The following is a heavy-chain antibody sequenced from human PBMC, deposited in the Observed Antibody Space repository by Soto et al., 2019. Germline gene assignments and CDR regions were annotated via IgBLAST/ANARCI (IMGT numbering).Heavy chain of an antibody. CDR3: ARKMAAAIDAFDI. CDR2: ISSSSSYI. Sequence: GGSLRLSCAASGFTVSSNYMSWVRQAPGKGLEWVSSISSSSSYIYYADSVKGRFTISRDNAKNSLYLQMNSLRAEDTAVYYCARKMAAAIDAFDIWGQGTMVTVSS. J-gene: IGHJ3*02. V-gene: IGHV3-21*01. CDR1: GFTVSSNY. D-gene: IGHD6-13*01.